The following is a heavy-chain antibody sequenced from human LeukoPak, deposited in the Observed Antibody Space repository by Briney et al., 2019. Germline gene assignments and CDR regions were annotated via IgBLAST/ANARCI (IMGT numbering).Heavy chain of an antibody. CDR3: AKGPNYIYDDSASPWAY. CDR1: GFTFSSYD. Sequence: GGSLRLSCAASGFTFSSYDMSWVRQAPRKGREWVSGISGEGTYTYYAEPVKGRFSISRDNSKNTLYLQMNRLRAEDTALYYCAKGPNYIYDDSASPWAYWGQGTLVTVSS. CDR2: ISGEGTYT. J-gene: IGHJ4*02. D-gene: IGHD3-22*01. V-gene: IGHV3-23*01.